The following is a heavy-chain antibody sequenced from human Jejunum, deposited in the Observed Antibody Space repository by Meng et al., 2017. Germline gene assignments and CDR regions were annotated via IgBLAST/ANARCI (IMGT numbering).Heavy chain of an antibody. Sequence: SLKISCAASGFTFSSYAMHWVRQAPGKGLEWVAVISYADGSIKYYADSVKGRFTISRDNSKNTLFLQMNSLTAEDTAVYYCARDPTAVANKPQYYFDYWGQGTLVTVSS. D-gene: IGHD6-19*01. CDR2: ISYADGSIK. CDR1: GFTFSSYA. CDR3: ARDPTAVANKPQYYFDY. V-gene: IGHV3-30*04. J-gene: IGHJ4*02.